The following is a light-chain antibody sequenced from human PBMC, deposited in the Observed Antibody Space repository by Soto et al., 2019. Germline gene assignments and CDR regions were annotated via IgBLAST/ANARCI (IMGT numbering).Light chain of an antibody. J-gene: IGKJ1*01. CDR1: QSVTSSY. CDR2: DAS. V-gene: IGKV3-20*01. CDR3: QQYGSSPWT. Sequence: EILLTQSPGTLSLSPGERATLSCRASQSVTSSYLAWYQQKPGQAPRLLIYDASTRATGIPDRFSGSGSGTDFTLTISRLEPEDFVVYYCQQYGSSPWTFGQGTKVEIK.